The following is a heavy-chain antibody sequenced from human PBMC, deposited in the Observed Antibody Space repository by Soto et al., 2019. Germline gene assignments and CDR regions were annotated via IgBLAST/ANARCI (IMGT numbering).Heavy chain of an antibody. Sequence: ASVKVSCKASGFTFITYDFSWVRQAAGQGLEWMGIINPSGGSTSYAQKFQGRVTMTRDTSTSTVYMELSSLRSEDTAVYYCARDILTGYYLDYWGQGTLVTVSS. CDR2: INPSGGST. J-gene: IGHJ4*02. CDR1: GFTFITYD. D-gene: IGHD3-9*01. CDR3: ARDILTGYYLDY. V-gene: IGHV1-46*01.